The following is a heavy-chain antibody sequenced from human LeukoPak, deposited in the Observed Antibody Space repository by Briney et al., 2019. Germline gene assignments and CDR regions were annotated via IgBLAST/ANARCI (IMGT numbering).Heavy chain of an antibody. J-gene: IGHJ4*02. D-gene: IGHD5-24*01. CDR1: GGSISTYY. CDR2: ISYSEST. CDR3: ARGPAEMATY. V-gene: IGHV4-59*01. Sequence: SETLSLTCTVSGGSISTYYWSWIRQPPGKGLEWIGYISYSESTNYNPSLKSRVTISVDTSKNQFSLKLSSVTAADTTVYYCARGPAEMATYWGQGTLVTVSS.